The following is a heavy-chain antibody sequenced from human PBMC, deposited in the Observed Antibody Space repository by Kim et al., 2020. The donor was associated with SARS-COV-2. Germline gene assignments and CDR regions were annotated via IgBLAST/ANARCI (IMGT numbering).Heavy chain of an antibody. CDR1: GGSISSYY. J-gene: IGHJ6*02. CDR3: ARVVWPSPYYYYGMDV. CDR2: IYYSGST. V-gene: IGHV4-59*01. D-gene: IGHD2-21*01. Sequence: SETLSLTCTVSGGSISSYYWSWIRQPPGKGLEWIGYIYYSGSTNYNPSLKSRVTISVDTSKNQFSLKLSSVTAADTAVYYCARVVWPSPYYYYGMDVWGQGTTVTVSS.